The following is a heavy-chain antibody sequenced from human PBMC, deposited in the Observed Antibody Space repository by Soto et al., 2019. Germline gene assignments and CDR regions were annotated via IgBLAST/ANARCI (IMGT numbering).Heavy chain of an antibody. CDR3: AKDPTTAGTTFDY. V-gene: IGHV3-23*01. CDR1: GFTCSSFA. J-gene: IGHJ4*02. CDR2: INKCGGST. D-gene: IGHD1-1*01. Sequence: GGALRLSCAASGFTCSSFAMSWVRQAPAKGLEWVSTINKCGGSTYYADSVKGRFTISRDNTKNMLFMQINGLSAEDTAVYYCAKDPTTAGTTFDYWGRGTLVTVCS.